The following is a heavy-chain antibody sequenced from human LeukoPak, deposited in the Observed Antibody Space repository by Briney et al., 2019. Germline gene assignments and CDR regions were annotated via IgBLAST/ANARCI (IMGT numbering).Heavy chain of an antibody. D-gene: IGHD2-15*01. CDR2: IIPILSIA. J-gene: IGHJ5*02. CDR3: ARAQYCSGGSCSDWFDP. V-gene: IGHV1-69*04. Sequence: ASVKVSCKASGGTFSSYAISWVRQAPGQGLEWMGRIIPILSIANYAQKFQGRVTITADKSTSTAYMELSSLRSEDTAVYYCARAQYCSGGSCSDWFDPWGQGTLVTVSS. CDR1: GGTFSSYA.